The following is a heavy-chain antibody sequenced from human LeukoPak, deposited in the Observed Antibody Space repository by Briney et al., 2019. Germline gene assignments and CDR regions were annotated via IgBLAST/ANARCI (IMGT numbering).Heavy chain of an antibody. D-gene: IGHD3-9*01. J-gene: IGHJ5*02. Sequence: SETLSLTGTVSGGSISSYYWSWIRQPAGKGLEWIGRIYTSGSTNYNPSLKSRVTMSVDTSKNQFYLKLSSVTAADTAVYYCAREKLLTGYYKRDWFDPWGQGTLVTVSS. CDR2: IYTSGST. CDR1: GGSISSYY. CDR3: AREKLLTGYYKRDWFDP. V-gene: IGHV4-4*07.